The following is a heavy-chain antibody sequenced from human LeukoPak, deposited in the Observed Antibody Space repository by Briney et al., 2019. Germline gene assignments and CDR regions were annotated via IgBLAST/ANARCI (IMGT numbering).Heavy chain of an antibody. J-gene: IGHJ4*02. CDR3: ARDPLRYLRVGHYDY. CDR1: GFTFSTSA. D-gene: IGHD3-9*01. CDR2: IDYDGSHI. Sequence: PGESLRLSCAASGFTFSTSAMNWVRQVPGKGLEWVSSIDYDGSHIYYAASVRGRFTISRDNARNSVYLQMNSLRVEDTAVYYCARDPLRYLRVGHYDYWGQGTLVAVSS. V-gene: IGHV3-21*01.